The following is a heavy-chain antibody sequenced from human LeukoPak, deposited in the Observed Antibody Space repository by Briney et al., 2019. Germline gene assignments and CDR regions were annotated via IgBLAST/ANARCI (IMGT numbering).Heavy chain of an antibody. Sequence: QSGGSLRLSCAASGFTFSNAWMSWVRQAPGKGLEWVSAISGSDGSTYYADSVKGRFTISRDNSKNTLYLQMNSLRAEDTAVYYCAKGPTGGDDYWGQGTLVTVSS. D-gene: IGHD1-26*01. J-gene: IGHJ4*02. CDR2: ISGSDGST. V-gene: IGHV3-23*01. CDR3: AKGPTGGDDY. CDR1: GFTFSNAW.